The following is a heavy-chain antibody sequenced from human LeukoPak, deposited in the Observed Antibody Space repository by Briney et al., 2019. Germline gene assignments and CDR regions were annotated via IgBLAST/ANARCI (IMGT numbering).Heavy chain of an antibody. D-gene: IGHD2-15*01. CDR1: GGSVSSGSYY. V-gene: IGHV4-61*01. J-gene: IGHJ6*04. CDR3: ARGGYYYYYYGMDV. Sequence: PSETLSLTCTVSGGSVSSGSYYWSWIRQPPGKGLEWIGYIYYSGSTNYNPSPKSRVTISVDTSKNQFSLKLSSVTAADTAVYYCARGGYYYYYYGMDVWGKGTTVTVSS. CDR2: IYYSGST.